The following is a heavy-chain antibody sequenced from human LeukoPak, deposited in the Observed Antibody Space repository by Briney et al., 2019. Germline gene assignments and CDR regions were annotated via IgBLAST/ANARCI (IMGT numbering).Heavy chain of an antibody. CDR1: GFTFSSYG. CDR3: ARVSGWYQGLYYFDY. Sequence: PGGSLRLSCAASGFTFSSYGMHWVRQAPGKGLEWVANIKQDGSEKYYVDTVKGRFTISRDNAKNSLYLQMNSLRAEDTAVYYCARVSGWYQGLYYFDYWGQGTLVTVSS. J-gene: IGHJ4*02. D-gene: IGHD6-19*01. V-gene: IGHV3-7*01. CDR2: IKQDGSEK.